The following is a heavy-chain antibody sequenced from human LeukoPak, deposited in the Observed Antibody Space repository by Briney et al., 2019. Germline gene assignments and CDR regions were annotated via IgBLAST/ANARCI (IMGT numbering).Heavy chain of an antibody. D-gene: IGHD2-15*01. Sequence: SETLSLTCAVYGGSFSGYYWSWIRQPPGKGLEWIGEINHSASTNYNPSLKSRVTISVDTSKNQFSLKLSSVTAADTAVYYCASPDCSGGSCYSAESVRYYYGMDVWGQGTTVTVSS. CDR3: ASPDCSGGSCYSAESVRYYYGMDV. CDR2: INHSAST. CDR1: GGSFSGYY. J-gene: IGHJ6*02. V-gene: IGHV4-34*01.